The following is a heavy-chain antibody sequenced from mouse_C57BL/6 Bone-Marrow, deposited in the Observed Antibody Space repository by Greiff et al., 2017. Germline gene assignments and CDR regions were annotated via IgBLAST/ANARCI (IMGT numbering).Heavy chain of an antibody. J-gene: IGHJ3*01. V-gene: IGHV1-4*01. Sequence: QVHVKQSGAELARPGASVKMSCKASGYTFTSYTMHWVKQRPGQGLEWIGYINPSSGYTKYNQKFKDKATLTADKSSSTAYMQLSSLTSEDSAVYYCASPVPYGGQGTLVTVSA. CDR3: ASPVPY. CDR1: GYTFTSYT. CDR2: INPSSGYT.